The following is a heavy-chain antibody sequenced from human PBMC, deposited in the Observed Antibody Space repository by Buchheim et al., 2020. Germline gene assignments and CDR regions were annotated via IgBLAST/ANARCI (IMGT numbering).Heavy chain of an antibody. CDR3: ASRPPTGYGDHHDAFDI. Sequence: QVQLVQSGAEVKKPGSSVKVSCKASGGTFSSYTISWVRQAPGQGLEWMGRIIPILGIANYAQKFQGRVTITADTSTSTAYMELSSLRSEDTAVYYCASRPPTGYGDHHDAFDIWGQGT. CDR2: IIPILGIA. D-gene: IGHD4-17*01. V-gene: IGHV1-69*02. J-gene: IGHJ3*02. CDR1: GGTFSSYT.